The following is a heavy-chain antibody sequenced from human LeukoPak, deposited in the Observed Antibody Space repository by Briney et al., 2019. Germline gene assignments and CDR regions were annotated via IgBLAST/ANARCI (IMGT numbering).Heavy chain of an antibody. CDR2: IGWNSGSV. J-gene: IGHJ4*02. D-gene: IGHD6-19*01. CDR3: AKEKHNSGWSPLGG. V-gene: IGHV3-9*01. Sequence: GGSLRLSCAASGFTFDDYAMHWVRQPPGKGLEWVSGIGWNSGSVGYADSVKGRFTISRDNAKNFLYLQMNSLRPEDTAFYYCAKEKHNSGWSPLGGWGQGTLVTVSS. CDR1: GFTFDDYA.